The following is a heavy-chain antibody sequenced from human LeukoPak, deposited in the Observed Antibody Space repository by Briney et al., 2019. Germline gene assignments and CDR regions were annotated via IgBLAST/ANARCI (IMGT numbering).Heavy chain of an antibody. CDR3: ARQGRYCSSTSCYEPDY. D-gene: IGHD2-2*01. Sequence: SVKVSCKASGGTFSSYTISWVRQAPGQGLEWMGGIIPIFGTANYAQKFQGRVTITADESTSTAYMELSSLRSEDTAMYYCARQGRYCSSTSCYEPDYWGQGTLVTVSS. J-gene: IGHJ4*02. CDR2: IIPIFGTA. V-gene: IGHV1-69*13. CDR1: GGTFSSYT.